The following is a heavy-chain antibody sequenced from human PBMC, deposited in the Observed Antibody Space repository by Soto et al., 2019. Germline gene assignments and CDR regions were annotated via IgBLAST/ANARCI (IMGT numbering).Heavy chain of an antibody. V-gene: IGHV3-23*01. CDR2: ISGSGGST. Sequence: EVQLLESGGGLVQPGGSLRLSCAASGFTFSSYTMNWVRQAPGKGLEWVSSISGSGGSTYYADSVKGRFTISRDNSKNTLYLQMSSLRAQDTAVYYCAKERAVAVWGQGTLVTVSS. CDR3: AKERAVAV. J-gene: IGHJ4*02. D-gene: IGHD6-19*01. CDR1: GFTFSSYT.